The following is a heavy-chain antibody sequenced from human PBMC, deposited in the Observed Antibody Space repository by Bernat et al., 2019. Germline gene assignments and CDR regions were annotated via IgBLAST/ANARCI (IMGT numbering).Heavy chain of an antibody. CDR2: ISYDGSNT. J-gene: IGHJ4*02. CDR3: ARDWGYQIY. D-gene: IGHD3-16*01. Sequence: QVQLVESGGGVVQPGRSLRLSCAASGFTFSNYAMHWVRQAPGKGLEGVAVISYDGSNTYYADSVKGRFTISRDNSKNTLYLQMNSLRAEDTAVYYCARDWGYQIYWGQGTLVTVSS. CDR1: GFTFSNYA. V-gene: IGHV3-30-3*01.